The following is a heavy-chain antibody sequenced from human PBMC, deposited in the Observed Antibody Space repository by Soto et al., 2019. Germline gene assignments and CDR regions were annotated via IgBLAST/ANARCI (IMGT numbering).Heavy chain of an antibody. CDR2: ISGSGGST. CDR1: GFTFSIFA. J-gene: IGHJ4*02. Sequence: GGSLRLSCAASGFTFSIFAMSWVRQSPGKGLEWVSTISGSGGSTYYADAVKGRFTISRDNSMGTLYLQMKSLRVEDTAIYYCAKEVSLGSTVDLGYWGQGGLVTVS. D-gene: IGHD7-27*01. CDR3: AKEVSLGSTVDLGY. V-gene: IGHV3-23*01.